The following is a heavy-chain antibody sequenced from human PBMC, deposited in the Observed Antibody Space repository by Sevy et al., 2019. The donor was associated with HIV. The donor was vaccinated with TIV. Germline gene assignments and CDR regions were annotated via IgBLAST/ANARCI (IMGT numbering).Heavy chain of an antibody. J-gene: IGHJ6*02. Sequence: GGSLRLSCAASGFTFSSYGMHWVRQAPGKGLEWVAAIWFDGSNKYYADSVKGRFTISRDNSKNTLYLQMNSLRAEDTAVYYCAKEGQVFGVVIMVYYYYGMDVWGQGTTVTVSS. CDR2: IWFDGSNK. CDR1: GFTFSSYG. D-gene: IGHD3-3*01. V-gene: IGHV3-30*02. CDR3: AKEGQVFGVVIMVYYYYGMDV.